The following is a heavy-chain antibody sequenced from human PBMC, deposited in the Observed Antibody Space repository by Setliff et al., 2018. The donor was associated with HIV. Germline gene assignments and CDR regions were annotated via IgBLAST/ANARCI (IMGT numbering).Heavy chain of an antibody. CDR3: ARLLYDYWSGFYSGDY. V-gene: IGHV1-2*02. Sequence: GASVKVSCKASGYTFTVYYLHWLRQAPGQGLEWMGWMNPNSGGTNYAQKFQGRVTMTRDTSISTAFMELNSLRSDDTAVYYCARLLYDYWSGFYSGDYWGQGTLVTVSS. D-gene: IGHD3-3*01. J-gene: IGHJ4*02. CDR1: GYTFTVYY. CDR2: MNPNSGGT.